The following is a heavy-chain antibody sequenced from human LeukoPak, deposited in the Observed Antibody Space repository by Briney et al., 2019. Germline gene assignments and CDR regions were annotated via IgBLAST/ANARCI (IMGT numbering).Heavy chain of an antibody. CDR3: ARDYTGGWNDY. CDR2: IKEDGSEK. J-gene: IGHJ4*02. Sequence: GGSLRLSCAAAGFTFSRYWMSWVRQATGKGLECVAKIKEDGSEKHYVDSVKGRFTISRDNAKNSLYLQMNSLRAEDTAVYYCARDYTGGWNDYWGQGTLVTVSS. CDR1: GFTFSRYW. V-gene: IGHV3-7*01. D-gene: IGHD7-27*01.